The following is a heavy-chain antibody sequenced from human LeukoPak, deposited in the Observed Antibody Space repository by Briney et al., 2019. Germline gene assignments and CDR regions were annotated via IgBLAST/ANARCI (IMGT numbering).Heavy chain of an antibody. Sequence: GASVKVSCKASGYTFTGYYMHWVRQAPGQGLEWMGWINPNSGGTNYAQKFQGRLTMTRDTSISTAYMELSRLRSDDTAVYYCARDLGGSYLCDYWGQGTLVTVST. V-gene: IGHV1-2*02. CDR2: INPNSGGT. D-gene: IGHD1-26*01. CDR1: GYTFTGYY. CDR3: ARDLGGSYLCDY. J-gene: IGHJ4*02.